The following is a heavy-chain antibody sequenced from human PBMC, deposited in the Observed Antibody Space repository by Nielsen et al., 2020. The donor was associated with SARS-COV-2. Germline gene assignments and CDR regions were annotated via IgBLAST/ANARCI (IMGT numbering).Heavy chain of an antibody. CDR3: ANGLNY. Sequence: GRFTISRDNAKNSLYLQMNSLRAEDTALYYCANGLNYWGQGTLVTVSS. V-gene: IGHV3-9*01. J-gene: IGHJ4*02.